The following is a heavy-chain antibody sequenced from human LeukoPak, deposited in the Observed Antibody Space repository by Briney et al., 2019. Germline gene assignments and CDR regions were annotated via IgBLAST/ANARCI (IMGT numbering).Heavy chain of an antibody. D-gene: IGHD5-24*01. V-gene: IGHV3-7*04. Sequence: GGSLRLSCVASGFTFSGYWMNWVRQAPGKGLESVAHIKSDGSEKYYVDSVKGRFTVSRDNAKNSLYLQMNTLTAEDTAVYYCARDTRWSNDYWGQGTLVTASS. CDR1: GFTFSGYW. J-gene: IGHJ4*02. CDR2: IKSDGSEK. CDR3: ARDTRWSNDY.